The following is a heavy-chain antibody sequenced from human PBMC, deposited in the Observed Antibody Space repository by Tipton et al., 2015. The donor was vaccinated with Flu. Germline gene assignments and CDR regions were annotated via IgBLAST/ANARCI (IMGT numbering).Heavy chain of an antibody. CDR1: GGTFSSYA. D-gene: IGHD5-12*01. Sequence: QSGPEVKKPGSSVKVSCKASGGTFSSYAISWVRQAPGQGLEWMGGIIPIFGTANYAQKFQGRVTITADKSTSTAYMELSSLRSEDTAVYYCARDHLGGSGYDLGGWDYWGQGTLVTVSS. V-gene: IGHV1-69*06. J-gene: IGHJ4*02. CDR2: IIPIFGTA. CDR3: ARDHLGGSGYDLGGWDY.